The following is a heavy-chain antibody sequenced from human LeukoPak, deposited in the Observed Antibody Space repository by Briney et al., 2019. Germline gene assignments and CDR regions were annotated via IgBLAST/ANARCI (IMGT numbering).Heavy chain of an antibody. V-gene: IGHV1-18*01. D-gene: IGHD3-22*01. CDR1: GGTFSSYA. CDR3: ARDLVFGTYYYDSSGRAKDY. CDR2: ISAYNGNT. Sequence: ASVKVSCKASGGTFSSYAISWVRQAPGQGLEWMGWISAYNGNTNYAQKLQGRVTMTTDTSTSTAYMELRSLRSDDTAVYYCARDLVFGTYYYDSSGRAKDYWGQGTLVTVSS. J-gene: IGHJ4*02.